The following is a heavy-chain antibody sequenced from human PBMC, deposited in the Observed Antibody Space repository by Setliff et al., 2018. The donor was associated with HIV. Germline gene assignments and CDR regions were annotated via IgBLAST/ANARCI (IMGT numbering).Heavy chain of an antibody. J-gene: IGHJ4*02. CDR3: AKTSNTGYLFCSDY. D-gene: IGHD3-9*01. CDR1: GFTFSNYV. Sequence: GGSLRLSCAASGFTFSNYVINWVRQAPGKGLEWISGISGSGVNSYYADSVKGLFTISRDNSKNTVYLQMNSLRAEDTAVYYCAKTSNTGYLFCSDYWGQGTLVTVSS. CDR2: ISGSGVNS. V-gene: IGHV3-23*01.